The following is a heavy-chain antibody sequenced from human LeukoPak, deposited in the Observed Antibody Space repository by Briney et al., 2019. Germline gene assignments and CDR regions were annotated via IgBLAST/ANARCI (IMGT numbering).Heavy chain of an antibody. CDR2: IYPGESDI. J-gene: IGHJ5*02. V-gene: IGHV5-51*01. CDR1: GYSFTSYW. D-gene: IGHD3-22*01. CDR3: GRRIYDSSASYLGS. Sequence: GESLKISCKGSGYSFTSYWIGWVRQMPGKGLEWLGIIYPGESDIRYSPSFQGQVTISADKSISTAYLQWSSLRASDSAMYYCGRRIYDSSASYLGSWGQGTLVTVSP.